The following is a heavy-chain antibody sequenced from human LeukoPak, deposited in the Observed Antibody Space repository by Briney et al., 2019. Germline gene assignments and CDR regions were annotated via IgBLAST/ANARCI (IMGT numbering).Heavy chain of an antibody. D-gene: IGHD6-19*01. CDR1: GGSISSYS. CDR2: IYTSGST. J-gene: IGHJ4*02. Sequence: PSETLPLTCSVSGGSISSYSWSWIRQPAGKGLEWIGRIYTSGSTNYNPSLKSRVTMSIDTSKNQFSLKLSSVTAADTAVYYCARGLVAGGNFDYWGQGTLVTVSS. CDR3: ARGLVAGGNFDY. V-gene: IGHV4-4*07.